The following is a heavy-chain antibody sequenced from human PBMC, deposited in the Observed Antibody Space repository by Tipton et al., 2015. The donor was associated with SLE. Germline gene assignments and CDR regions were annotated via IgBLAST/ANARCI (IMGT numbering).Heavy chain of an antibody. J-gene: IGHJ6*02. CDR3: AKDFKIVVRVSLEPYSGVDV. Sequence: SLRLSCAASGFIFRSFAMTWVRQAPGRGLEWVSGISDSGSTYYADSVKGRFTISRDDSKNTLFLQMNRLRAENTAVYYCAKDFKIVVRVSLEPYSGVDVWGPGTTVTVSS. V-gene: IGHV3-23*01. CDR2: ISDSGST. D-gene: IGHD2-15*01. CDR1: GFIFRSFA.